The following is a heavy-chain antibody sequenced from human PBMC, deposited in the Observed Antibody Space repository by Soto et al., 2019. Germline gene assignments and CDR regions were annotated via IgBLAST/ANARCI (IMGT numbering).Heavy chain of an antibody. CDR2: MNPNSGNT. CDR1: GYTFTSYD. Sequence: ASVKVSCKASGYTFTSYDINWVRQVTGQGLEWMGWMNPNSGNTGYAQKFQGRVTMTRNTSISTAYMELSSLRFEDTAVYYCASGYCSSTSCLSDAFDIWGQGTMVTVSS. D-gene: IGHD2-2*01. V-gene: IGHV1-8*01. CDR3: ASGYCSSTSCLSDAFDI. J-gene: IGHJ3*02.